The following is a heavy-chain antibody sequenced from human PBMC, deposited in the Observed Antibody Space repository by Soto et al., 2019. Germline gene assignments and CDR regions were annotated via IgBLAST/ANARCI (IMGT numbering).Heavy chain of an antibody. CDR2: IYHSGST. V-gene: IGHV4-4*02. CDR1: GGSISSINW. J-gene: IGHJ4*02. Sequence: QVQLQESGPGLVKHSGTLSLTCAISGGSISSINWWSWVRQPPGKRLEWIGEIYHSGSTNYNPSLKSRVTISVDKTMNQFSLKLSSVTAADTAVYYCASLIAALNYWGQGTLVTVSS. D-gene: IGHD6-6*01. CDR3: ASLIAALNY.